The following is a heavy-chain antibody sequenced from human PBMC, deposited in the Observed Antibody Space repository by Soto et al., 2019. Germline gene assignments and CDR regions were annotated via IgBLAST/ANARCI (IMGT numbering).Heavy chain of an antibody. CDR1: GFTFSSYA. CDR3: AKALDTAMVGIDYGMDV. V-gene: IGHV3-23*01. Sequence: EVQLLESGGGLVQPGGSLRLSCAASGFTFSSYAMSWVRQAPGKGLEWVSAISGSGGSTYYADSVKGRFTISRDNSKNTLCLQMNCLRAEDTAVYYCAKALDTAMVGIDYGMDVWGQGTTVTVSS. J-gene: IGHJ6*02. D-gene: IGHD5-18*01. CDR2: ISGSGGST.